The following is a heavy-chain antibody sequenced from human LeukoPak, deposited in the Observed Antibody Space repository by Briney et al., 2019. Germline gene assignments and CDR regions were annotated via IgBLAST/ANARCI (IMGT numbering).Heavy chain of an antibody. CDR2: IKRDGGDK. J-gene: IGHJ4*02. CDR1: GFTFSSFW. Sequence: GGSLRLSCAASGFTFSSFWMSWVRQAPGKGLEWVANIKRDGGDKYYVDSVKGRFSISRDNAKNSLYLHMNSLRAEDTAVYYCARGDEYTPSPWGQGTLVTVSS. CDR3: ARGDEYTPSP. D-gene: IGHD2-2*02. V-gene: IGHV3-7*05.